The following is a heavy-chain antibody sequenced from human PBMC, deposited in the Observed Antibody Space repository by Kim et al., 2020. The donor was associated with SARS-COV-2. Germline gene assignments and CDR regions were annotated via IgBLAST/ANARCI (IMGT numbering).Heavy chain of an antibody. J-gene: IGHJ4*02. V-gene: IGHV4-34*01. CDR1: GGSFSGYY. CDR3: ARRAMVTSFDY. CDR2: INHSGST. Sequence: SETLSLTCAVYGGSFSGYYWSWIRQPPGKGLEWIGEINHSGSTNYNPSLKSRVTISVDTSKNQFSLKLSSVTAADTAVYYCARRAMVTSFDYWGQGTLVTVSS. D-gene: IGHD5-18*01.